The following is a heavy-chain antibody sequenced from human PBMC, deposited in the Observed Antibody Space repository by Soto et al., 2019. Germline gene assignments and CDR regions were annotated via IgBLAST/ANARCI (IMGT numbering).Heavy chain of an antibody. J-gene: IGHJ4*02. V-gene: IGHV4-34*01. CDR3: ARGPADFWSAYYFGFYY. Sequence: QVQLQQWGAGLLKPSETLSLTCAVYGGSFSGYYWSWIRQPPGKGLEWIGEINHSGSTNYNPSLKSRVTISVDTSKNQFSLKLSSVTAADTAVYYCARGPADFWSAYYFGFYYWGQGTLVTVSS. CDR2: INHSGST. CDR1: GGSFSGYY. D-gene: IGHD3-3*01.